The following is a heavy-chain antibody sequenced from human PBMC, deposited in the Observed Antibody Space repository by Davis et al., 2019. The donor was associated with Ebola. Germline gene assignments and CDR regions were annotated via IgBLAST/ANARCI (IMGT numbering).Heavy chain of an antibody. D-gene: IGHD3-16*01. Sequence: HSQTLSLTCAISGDSVSMKSAGWNWIRQSPSRGLEWLGRTYYTSEWHNDYGEYVKSRITINPDTSKNQFSLQLNSVTPEDTAVYYCVRGWGRSGLDVWGQGTTVTVSS. CDR1: GDSVSMKSAG. J-gene: IGHJ6*02. V-gene: IGHV6-1*01. CDR2: TYYTSEWHN. CDR3: VRGWGRSGLDV.